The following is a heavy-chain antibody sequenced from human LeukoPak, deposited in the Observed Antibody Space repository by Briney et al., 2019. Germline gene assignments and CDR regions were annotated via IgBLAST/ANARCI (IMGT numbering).Heavy chain of an antibody. CDR1: GGSISSSRYY. CDR3: ARPTYYYGSGSYYKKRFGAFDI. Sequence: SETLSLTCTVSGGSISSSRYYWGWIRQPPGKGLEWIGSIYYSGSTYYNPSLKSRVTISVDTSKNQFSLKLSSVTAADTAVYYCARPTYYYGSGSYYKKRFGAFDIWGQGTMVTVSS. V-gene: IGHV4-39*01. J-gene: IGHJ3*02. D-gene: IGHD3-10*01. CDR2: IYYSGST.